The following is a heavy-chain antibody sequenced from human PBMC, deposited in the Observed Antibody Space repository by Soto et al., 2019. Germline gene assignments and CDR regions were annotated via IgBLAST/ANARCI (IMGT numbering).Heavy chain of an antibody. CDR2: INPSGGST. Sequence: ASVKVSCKASGYTFTSYYMHWVRQAPGQGLEWMGIINPSGGSTSYAQKFQGRVTMTRDTSTSTVYMELSSLRSEDTAVYYCARESHAITTPWPGIDYWGQGTLVTVSS. CDR1: GYTFTSYY. D-gene: IGHD3-22*01. CDR3: ARESHAITTPWPGIDY. V-gene: IGHV1-46*03. J-gene: IGHJ4*02.